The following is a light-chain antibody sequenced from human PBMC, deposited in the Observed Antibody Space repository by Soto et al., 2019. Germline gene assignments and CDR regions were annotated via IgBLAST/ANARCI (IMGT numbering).Light chain of an antibody. Sequence: DIQMTQSPSSLSASAGARVTITCRASQSISSYLNWYQHKPGKAPKLLIYAASSLQSGVPSRFSGSGSGTDFTLTISSLQPEDFATYYCQQSYSIPITFGQGTRLEIK. CDR1: QSISSY. V-gene: IGKV1-39*01. CDR2: AAS. J-gene: IGKJ5*01. CDR3: QQSYSIPIT.